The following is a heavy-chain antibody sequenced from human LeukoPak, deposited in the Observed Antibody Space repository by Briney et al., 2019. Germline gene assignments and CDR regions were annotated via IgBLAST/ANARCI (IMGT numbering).Heavy chain of an antibody. Sequence: PGGSLRLSCAGSGFTFSNHAMHWVRQAPGKGLEWVAVISYDAKYKFYADSLKGRFTISRDNSNNTLYLQMNSLGSEDTAVYYCARGRVVPATRLDYWGRGTLVTVSS. CDR1: GFTFSNHA. CDR3: ARGRVVPATRLDY. CDR2: ISYDAKYK. J-gene: IGHJ4*02. D-gene: IGHD2-15*01. V-gene: IGHV3-30*04.